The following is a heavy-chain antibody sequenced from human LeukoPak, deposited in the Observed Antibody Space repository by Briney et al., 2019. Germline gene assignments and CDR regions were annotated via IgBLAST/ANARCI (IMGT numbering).Heavy chain of an antibody. Sequence: PSETLSLTCAVYDGSFSSYYWSWICQPPGKALEWLGEINYSGSTTYNPSLKSRVTISVDTSKNQFSLRLSSVTAADSAMYYCAALAAAGSPDWYFDLWGRGTLVTVSS. CDR2: INYSGST. CDR1: DGSFSSYY. CDR3: AALAAAGSPDWYFDL. J-gene: IGHJ2*01. V-gene: IGHV4-34*01. D-gene: IGHD6-13*01.